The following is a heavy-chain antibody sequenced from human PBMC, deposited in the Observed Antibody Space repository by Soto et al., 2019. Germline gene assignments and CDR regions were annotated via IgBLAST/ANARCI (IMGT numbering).Heavy chain of an antibody. V-gene: IGHV1-18*01. CDR1: GYTFTNYG. J-gene: IGHJ6*03. Sequence: QVRLLQSGAEVKKPGASVKVSCKASGYTFTNYGITWVRQAPGQGLEWMGWISTYNGNTHYTQRLQGRVTMTTDTSTSTADMELRGLRSDDTAVYYCARVRQLVVYFYYYMAVWGKVTTVTVSS. CDR2: ISTYNGNT. CDR3: ARVRQLVVYFYYYMAV. D-gene: IGHD6-6*01.